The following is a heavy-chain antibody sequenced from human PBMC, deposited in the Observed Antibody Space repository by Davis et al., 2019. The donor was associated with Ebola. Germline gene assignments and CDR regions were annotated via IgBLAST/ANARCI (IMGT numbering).Heavy chain of an antibody. CDR3: ARRRIAAAGWFDP. D-gene: IGHD6-13*01. V-gene: IGHV5-51*01. Sequence: GESLKISCTASGYSFTTYWIVWVRQMPGKGQECMGIIFPGDSDTRYSPSFQGQVTISADKSISTAYLQWSSLKASDTAMYYCARRRIAAAGWFDPWGQGTLVTVSS. CDR1: GYSFTTYW. CDR2: IFPGDSDT. J-gene: IGHJ5*02.